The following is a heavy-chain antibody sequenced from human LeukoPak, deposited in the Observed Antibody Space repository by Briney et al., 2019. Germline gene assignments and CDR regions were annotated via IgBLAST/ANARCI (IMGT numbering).Heavy chain of an antibody. V-gene: IGHV4-34*01. CDR2: INHSGST. Sequence: SETLSLTCAVYGGSFSGYYWSWIRQPPGKGLEWIGEINHSGSTNYNPSLKSRVTISVDTSKNQFSLKLSSVTAADTAVYYCARGRGDYNWNYFWFDPWGQGTLVTVSS. D-gene: IGHD1-7*01. CDR3: ARGRGDYNWNYFWFDP. CDR1: GGSFSGYY. J-gene: IGHJ5*02.